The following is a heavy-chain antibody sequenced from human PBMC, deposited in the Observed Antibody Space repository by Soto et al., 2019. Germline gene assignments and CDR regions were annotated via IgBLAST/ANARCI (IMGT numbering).Heavy chain of an antibody. CDR2: ISGSGATT. J-gene: IGHJ4*02. V-gene: IGHV3-23*01. CDR3: TKGGIPRRYNIPKVDFDY. CDR1: GFIFSNYA. Sequence: GGSLRLSCAASGFIFSNYAMSWVRQAPGRGLEWVSAISGSGATTYYPDSVKGRFTISRDNSKNTLYLQMNNLRADYTAVYYCTKGGIPRRYNIPKVDFDYWGQGSLVTVSS. D-gene: IGHD1-1*01.